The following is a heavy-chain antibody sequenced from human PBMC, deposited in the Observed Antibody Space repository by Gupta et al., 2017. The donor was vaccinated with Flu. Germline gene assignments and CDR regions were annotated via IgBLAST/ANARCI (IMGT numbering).Heavy chain of an antibody. CDR2: IYYSGST. Sequence: WSWMRQPPGKGLEWSGYIYYSGSTNYNPSLKSRVTISVDTSKNQFSLKLSAVTAADTAVYYCARSLQSGKDYYDYYGMDVWGQGTTVTGSS. V-gene: IGHV4-59*01. D-gene: IGHD4-4*01. CDR3: ARSLQSGKDYYDYYGMDV. J-gene: IGHJ6*02.